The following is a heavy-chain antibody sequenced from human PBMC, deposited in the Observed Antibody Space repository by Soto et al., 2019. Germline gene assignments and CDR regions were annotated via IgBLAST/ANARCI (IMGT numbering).Heavy chain of an antibody. CDR3: ARADPDASVGY. V-gene: IGHV4-59*11. CDR1: GASMSSHY. D-gene: IGHD3-16*01. Sequence: TPETLSLTCTVSGASMSSHYWTWLRQSPGKGLEWIGYISYSGSTYYNPSHKSRVTISADTSRNQFSLKLSAVISADTAVYYCARADPDASVGYWGQGTLVTVSS. CDR2: ISYSGST. J-gene: IGHJ4*02.